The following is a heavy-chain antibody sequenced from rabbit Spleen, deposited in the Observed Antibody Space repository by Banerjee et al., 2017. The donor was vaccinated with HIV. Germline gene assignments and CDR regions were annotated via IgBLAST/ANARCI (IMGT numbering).Heavy chain of an antibody. CDR1: GFSFNSGYD. CDR3: ARDTGSSFSSYGMDL. CDR2: IDTGRSGFT. D-gene: IGHD8-1*01. Sequence: QSLEESGGGLVKPGASLTLTCKASGFSFNSGYDMCWVRQAPGKGLEWIACIDTGRSGFTYFASWAKGRFTISKTSSTTVTLQMTSLTAADTATYFCARDTGSSFSSYGMDLWGQGTLVTVS. V-gene: IGHV1S40*01. J-gene: IGHJ6*01.